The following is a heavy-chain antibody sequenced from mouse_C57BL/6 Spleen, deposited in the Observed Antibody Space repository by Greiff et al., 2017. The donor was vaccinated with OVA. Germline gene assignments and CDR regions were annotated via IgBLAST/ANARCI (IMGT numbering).Heavy chain of an antibody. CDR3: ARGLRLYYYAMDY. V-gene: IGHV1-81*01. CDR2: IYPRSGNT. D-gene: IGHD2-4*01. J-gene: IGHJ4*01. CDR1: GYTFTSYG. Sequence: VKLPESGAELARPGASVKLSCKASGYTFTSYGISWVKPRTGQGLEWIGEIYPRSGNTYYNEKFKGKATLTADKSSSTAYMELRSLTSEDSAVYFCARGLRLYYYAMDYWGQGTSVTVSS.